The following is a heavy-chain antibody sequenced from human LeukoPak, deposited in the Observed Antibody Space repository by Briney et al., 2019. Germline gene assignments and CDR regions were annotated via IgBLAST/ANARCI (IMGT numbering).Heavy chain of an antibody. CDR3: AKDRRAVAGTFFDY. V-gene: IGHV3-30*18. Sequence: GGSLRLSCAASGFTFSSYGMHWVRQAPGKGLEWVAVISYDGSNKYYADSVKGRFTISRDNSKNTLYLQMNSLRAEDTAVYYCAKDRRAVAGTFFDYWGQGTLVTASS. D-gene: IGHD6-19*01. CDR1: GFTFSSYG. J-gene: IGHJ4*02. CDR2: ISYDGSNK.